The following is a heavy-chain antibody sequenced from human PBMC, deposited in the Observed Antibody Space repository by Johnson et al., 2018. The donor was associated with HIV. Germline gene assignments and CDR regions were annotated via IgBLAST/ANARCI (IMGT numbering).Heavy chain of an antibody. V-gene: IGHV3-30*04. Sequence: QVLLVESGGGVVQPGRSLRLSCAASGFTFSSYAMHWVRQAPGKGLEWVAVISYDGSNKYYADSVKGRFTISRDNSKNTLYLQMNSLRAEDTAVYYCARAYTYGAFDIWGQGTMVTVSS. J-gene: IGHJ3*02. CDR3: ARAYTYGAFDI. D-gene: IGHD5-18*01. CDR2: ISYDGSNK. CDR1: GFTFSSYA.